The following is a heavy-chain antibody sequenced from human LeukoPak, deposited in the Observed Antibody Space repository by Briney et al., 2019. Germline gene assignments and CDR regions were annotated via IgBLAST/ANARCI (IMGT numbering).Heavy chain of an antibody. CDR2: INHSGSS. CDR3: ARRGHYDYVWGSYRYDY. D-gene: IGHD3-16*02. V-gene: IGHV4-34*01. CDR1: GGSLSGYY. J-gene: IGHJ4*02. Sequence: SETLSLTCAVNGGSLSGYYWSWIRQAPGKGLEWIGEINHSGSSNNNPSLKSRVTMSVDTAKNQVSLNLTSVTASDTAVYYCARRGHYDYVWGSYRYDYWGQGTLVTVSS.